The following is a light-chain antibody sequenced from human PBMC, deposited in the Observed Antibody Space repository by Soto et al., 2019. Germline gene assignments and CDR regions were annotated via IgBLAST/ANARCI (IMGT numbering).Light chain of an antibody. J-gene: IGKJ2*01. CDR3: LQYDNLPYT. V-gene: IGKV1-33*01. CDR1: QDTSNY. CDR2: DAS. Sequence: DIQMTQSPSSLSASVGDRVTITCQASQDTSNYLNWYQQKPGKATKLLIYDASNLETGVPSRFSGSVSGTDFTFTISSLQPEDIATYYCLQYDNLPYTFGQGTKLEIK.